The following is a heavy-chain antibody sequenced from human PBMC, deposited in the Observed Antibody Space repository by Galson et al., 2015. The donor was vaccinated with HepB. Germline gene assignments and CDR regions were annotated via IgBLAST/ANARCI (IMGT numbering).Heavy chain of an antibody. CDR3: ARHRTTKNPAYVPQYYYYMDV. J-gene: IGHJ6*03. CDR1: GYSFTSYW. CDR2: IYPGDSDT. Sequence: QSGAEVKKPGESLKISCKGSGYSFTSYWIGWVRQMPGKGLEWMGIIYPGDSDTRYSPSFQGQVTISADKSISTAYLQWSSLKASDTAMYYCARHRTTKNPAYVPQYYYYMDVWGKGTTVTVSS. V-gene: IGHV5-51*01. D-gene: IGHD2/OR15-2a*01.